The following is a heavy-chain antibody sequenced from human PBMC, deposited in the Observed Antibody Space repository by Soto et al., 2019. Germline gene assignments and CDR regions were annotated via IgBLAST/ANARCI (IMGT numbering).Heavy chain of an antibody. CDR2: ISGSGGST. CDR1: GFTFSSYA. J-gene: IGHJ4*02. CDR3: AKEGGSIFKRNLAVAGPNYFDY. V-gene: IGHV3-23*01. Sequence: GGSLRLSCAASGFTFSSYAMSWVRQAPGKGLEWVSAISGSGGSTYYADSVKGRFTISRDNSKNRLYLQMNSLRAEDTAVYYCAKEGGSIFKRNLAVAGPNYFDYWGQGTLVTVSS. D-gene: IGHD6-19*01.